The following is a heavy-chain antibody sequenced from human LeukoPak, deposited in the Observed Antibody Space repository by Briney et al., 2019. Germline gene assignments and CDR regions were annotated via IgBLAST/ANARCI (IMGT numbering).Heavy chain of an antibody. Sequence: ASVKVSCKASGYTFTSYYMHWVGQAPGQGLEWMGIINPSGGSTSYAQKFQGRVTMTRDTSTSTVYMELSSLTSEDTAVYYCARGSPNWVGATSHFDYWGQGTLVTVSS. D-gene: IGHD1-26*01. CDR1: GYTFTSYY. CDR3: ARGSPNWVGATSHFDY. CDR2: INPSGGST. J-gene: IGHJ4*02. V-gene: IGHV1-46*01.